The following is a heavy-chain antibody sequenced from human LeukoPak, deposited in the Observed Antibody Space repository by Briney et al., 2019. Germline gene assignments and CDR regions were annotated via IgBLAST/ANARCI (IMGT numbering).Heavy chain of an antibody. J-gene: IGHJ4*02. CDR3: AKDLFTRTRGYSYGSTGLALDY. V-gene: IGHV3-23*01. Sequence: GGSLRLSCAASGCTFSSYAMSWVRQAPGKGLEWVSAISGSGGITYYADSVKGRFTISRDNSKNTPYLQMNSPRAEDTAVYYCAKDLFTRTRGYSYGSTGLALDYWGQGTLVTVSS. CDR2: ISGSGGIT. CDR1: GCTFSSYA. D-gene: IGHD5-18*01.